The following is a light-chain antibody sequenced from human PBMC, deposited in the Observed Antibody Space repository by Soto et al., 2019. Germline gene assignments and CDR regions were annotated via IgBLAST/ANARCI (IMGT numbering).Light chain of an antibody. CDR2: DFS. CDR3: SSYTSSSTHV. V-gene: IGLV2-14*03. J-gene: IGLJ1*01. CDR1: SSDVGAYTF. Sequence: QSALTQPASVSGSPGQSITISCTGTSSDVGAYTFVSWYQQHPDKVPKLMIFDFSRWPSGVSDRFSGSKSGNTASLTISGLQPEDEADYYCSSYTSSSTHVFGSGTKVTVL.